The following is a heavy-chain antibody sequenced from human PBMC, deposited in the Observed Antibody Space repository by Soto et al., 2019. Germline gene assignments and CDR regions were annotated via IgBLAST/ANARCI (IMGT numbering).Heavy chain of an antibody. D-gene: IGHD1-26*01. CDR2: IRQDGTET. J-gene: IGHJ4*02. Sequence: EAQLMESGGGLVQPGGSLRLSCAASGFTFSTYWMNWVRQAPGMGLEWLAIIRQDGTETHYVDSVKGRFTISRDNTKNSLFLQMNNLRADDTAVYYCVGGAGWELDYWGQGTLVTVSS. CDR1: GFTFSTYW. V-gene: IGHV3-7*03. CDR3: VGGAGWELDY.